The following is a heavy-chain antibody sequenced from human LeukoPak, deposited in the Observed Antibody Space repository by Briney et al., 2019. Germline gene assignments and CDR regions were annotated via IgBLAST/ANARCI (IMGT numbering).Heavy chain of an antibody. D-gene: IGHD3-22*01. CDR2: INPNSGGT. CDR1: GYTFTGYY. Sequence: ASVKVSCKASGYTFTGYYMHWVRQAPGQGLEWMGRINPNSGGTNYAQKLQGRVTMTTDTSTSTAYMELRSLRSDDTAVYYCARDSPYYYDSSGYYGDWGQGTLVTVSS. J-gene: IGHJ4*02. CDR3: ARDSPYYYDSSGYYGD. V-gene: IGHV1-2*06.